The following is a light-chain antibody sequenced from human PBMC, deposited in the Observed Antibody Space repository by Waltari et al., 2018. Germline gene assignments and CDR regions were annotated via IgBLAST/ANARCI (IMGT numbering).Light chain of an antibody. CDR2: GAS. V-gene: IGKV3D-15*01. J-gene: IGKJ2*01. CDR3: QQYDNWPYT. Sequence: EIVMTQSPATLSVSPGERATLSCRASLSFSSKLVWYQQKPGQAPRILINGASTRATGIPARFSGSGSGTEFTLTISSLQSEDFAVYYCQQYDNWPYTFGQGTKLEIK. CDR1: LSFSSK.